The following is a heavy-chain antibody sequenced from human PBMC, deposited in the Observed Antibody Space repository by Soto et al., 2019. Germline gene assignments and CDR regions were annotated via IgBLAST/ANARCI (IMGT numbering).Heavy chain of an antibody. V-gene: IGHV4-39*01. CDR1: GGSITSSEYY. CDR2: IYYSGSS. Sequence: SETLSLTCTVSGGSITSSEYYWAWIRQPPGKGLQFVGTIYYSGSSYSNPSLKSRLSMSVDTSKNLFSMNLSAVTAADTAIYYCGKGFYGSGGPDVWGPGTLVTVSS. J-gene: IGHJ4*02. CDR3: GKGFYGSGGPDV. D-gene: IGHD3-10*01.